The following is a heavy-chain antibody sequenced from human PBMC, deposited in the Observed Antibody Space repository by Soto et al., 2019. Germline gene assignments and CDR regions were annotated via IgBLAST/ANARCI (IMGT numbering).Heavy chain of an antibody. CDR1: GFTFSSYW. J-gene: IGHJ4*02. V-gene: IGHV3-74*01. Sequence: EVQLVESGGGLVQPGGSLRLSCAASGFTFSSYWMHWVRQAPGKGRLWVSRINSDGSSTSYADSVKGRFTISRDNAKNTLYLQMNRLRAEDTAVYYCVRTSLVVAAATREDYWGQGTLVTVSS. CDR2: INSDGSST. CDR3: VRTSLVVAAATREDY. D-gene: IGHD2-15*01.